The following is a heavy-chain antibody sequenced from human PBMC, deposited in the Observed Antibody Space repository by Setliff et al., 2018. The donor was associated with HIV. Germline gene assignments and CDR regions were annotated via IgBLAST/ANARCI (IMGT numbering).Heavy chain of an antibody. V-gene: IGHV1-46*01. Sequence: ASVKVSCKASGYTFTSYYMHWVRQAPGQGLEWMGMINPSGDRTTYAQKFQGRVTMTRDTSTSTVYMELTSLRSADTAMYYCARGDYGDYRHPYCFDYWGQGTPVTVS. CDR2: INPSGDRT. J-gene: IGHJ4*02. CDR3: ARGDYGDYRHPYCFDY. D-gene: IGHD4-17*01. CDR1: GYTFTSYY.